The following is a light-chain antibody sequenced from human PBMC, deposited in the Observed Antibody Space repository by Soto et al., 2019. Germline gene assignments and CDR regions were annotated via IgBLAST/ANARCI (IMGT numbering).Light chain of an antibody. J-gene: IGLJ3*02. CDR2: KNN. Sequence: QAVVPQPPSASGTPGQRVTISCSGSSSNIGRNFVYWYQQLPGTAPKLLIYKNNQRPSGVPDRFSGSKSGPSASLAISGLRSEDEADYYCATWDASLSAWVFGGGTKLTVL. CDR1: SSNIGRNF. CDR3: ATWDASLSAWV. V-gene: IGLV1-47*01.